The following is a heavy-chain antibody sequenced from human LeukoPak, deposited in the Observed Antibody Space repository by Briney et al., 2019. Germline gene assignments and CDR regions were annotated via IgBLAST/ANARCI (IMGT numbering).Heavy chain of an antibody. Sequence: GGSLRLSCAASGFTFSNAWMSWVRQAPGKGLEWVGRIKRKTDGWTTDYAAPVKGRFTISRDDSKNPLYLQMNSLKTEDTAVYYCTTGFSSGRFDYWGQGTLVTVSS. CDR3: TTGFSSGRFDY. CDR1: GFTFSNAW. J-gene: IGHJ4*02. V-gene: IGHV3-15*01. D-gene: IGHD6-25*01. CDR2: IKRKTDGWTT.